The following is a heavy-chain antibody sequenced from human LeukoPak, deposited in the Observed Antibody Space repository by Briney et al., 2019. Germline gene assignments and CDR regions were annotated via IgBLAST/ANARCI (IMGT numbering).Heavy chain of an antibody. CDR1: GGSISSGGYY. D-gene: IGHD3-22*01. V-gene: IGHV4-31*03. Sequence: SQTLSLTCTVSGGSISSGGYYWSWIRQHPGKGLEWIGYICYSGSTYYNPSLKSRVTISVDTSKNQFSLKLSSVTAADTAVYYCARVCDSSGYHYEGAARYYYYAMDVWGQGTTVTVSS. CDR2: ICYSGST. CDR3: ARVCDSSGYHYEGAARYYYYAMDV. J-gene: IGHJ6*02.